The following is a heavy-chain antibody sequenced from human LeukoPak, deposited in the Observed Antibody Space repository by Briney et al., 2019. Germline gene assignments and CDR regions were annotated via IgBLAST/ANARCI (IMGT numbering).Heavy chain of an antibody. Sequence: SETLSLTCTVSGYSISSGYYWGWIRQPPGKGLEGIGSIYHSGSTYYNPSLKSRVSISVDKSKNQFSLNLNSVTAADTAVYYCASARWDHWGQGTLVTVSS. CDR2: IYHSGST. V-gene: IGHV4-38-2*02. CDR3: ASARWDH. J-gene: IGHJ4*02. CDR1: GYSISSGYY.